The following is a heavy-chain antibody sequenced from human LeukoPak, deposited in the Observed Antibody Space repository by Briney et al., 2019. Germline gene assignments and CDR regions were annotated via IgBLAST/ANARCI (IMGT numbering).Heavy chain of an antibody. V-gene: IGHV3-74*01. CDR2: VNTIGNST. D-gene: IGHD3-22*01. CDR3: AREALYDSSSSLGAFDI. Sequence: QLGASLRLSCAASGFTFTDSWMHWVRQAPGKGLMWVARVNTIGNSTIYADSVKGRFDVSRDNTKNVVYLQMNGLSFDDTGVYYGAREALYDSSSSLGAFDIWGHGTMVTVSS. CDR1: GFTFTDSW. J-gene: IGHJ3*02.